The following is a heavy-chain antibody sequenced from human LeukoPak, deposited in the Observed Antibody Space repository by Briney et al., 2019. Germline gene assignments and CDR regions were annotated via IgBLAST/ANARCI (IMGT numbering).Heavy chain of an antibody. Sequence: PSETLSLTCTVSGGSISSSSYYWGWIRQPPGKRLEWIGSIHHSGSTYDNPSLKSRVTISVDTSKNQFSLKLSSVTAADTAVYYCASRPRWLLLRLDYWGQGTLVTVSS. CDR2: IHHSGST. D-gene: IGHD3-22*01. J-gene: IGHJ4*02. CDR3: ASRPRWLLLRLDY. V-gene: IGHV4-39*01. CDR1: GGSISSSSYY.